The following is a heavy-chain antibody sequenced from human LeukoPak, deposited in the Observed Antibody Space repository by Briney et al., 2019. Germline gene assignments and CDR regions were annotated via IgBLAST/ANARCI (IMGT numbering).Heavy chain of an antibody. CDR3: ARSHDHLWGNYPDY. D-gene: IGHD3-16*02. J-gene: IGHJ4*02. Sequence: SETLSLTCDVSGGSIDSTNWWNWVRQPPGKGLEWIGEIHHDGRINYNPSHKSRVTLSVDKSKNQFSLRLNSVTAADTAMYYCARSHDHLWGNYPDYWGQGTLVTVSS. CDR1: GGSIDSTNW. CDR2: IHHDGRI. V-gene: IGHV4/OR15-8*01.